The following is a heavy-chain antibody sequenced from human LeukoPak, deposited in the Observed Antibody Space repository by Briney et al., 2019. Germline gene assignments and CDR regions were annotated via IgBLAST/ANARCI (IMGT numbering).Heavy chain of an antibody. Sequence: SETLSLTCAVYGGSFSGYYWTWIRQPPGKGLEWIGEINDGGSTSYNPSLKSRATISEDTSKNQLSLRLRSVTAADTAVYYCARVPYQDSSGYRDYWGQGTLVTVSS. D-gene: IGHD3-22*01. J-gene: IGHJ4*02. V-gene: IGHV4-34*01. CDR3: ARVPYQDSSGYRDY. CDR2: INDGGST. CDR1: GGSFSGYY.